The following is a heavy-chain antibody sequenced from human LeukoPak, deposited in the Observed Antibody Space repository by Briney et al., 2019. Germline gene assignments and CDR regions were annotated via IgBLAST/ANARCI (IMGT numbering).Heavy chain of an antibody. V-gene: IGHV1-24*01. Sequence: ASVKVSCTVSGYTLTELSMHWVRQAPGKGLEWMGGFDPEDGETIYAQKFQGRVTMTEDTSTDTAYMELSSLRSEDTAVYYCATVASYQLPTMSYYYYGMDVWGQGTTVTVSS. J-gene: IGHJ6*02. CDR3: ATVASYQLPTMSYYYYGMDV. CDR1: GYTLTELS. CDR2: FDPEDGET. D-gene: IGHD2-2*01.